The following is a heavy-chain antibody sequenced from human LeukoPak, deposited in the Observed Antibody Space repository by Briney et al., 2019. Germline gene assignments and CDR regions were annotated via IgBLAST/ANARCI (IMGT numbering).Heavy chain of an antibody. CDR2: IYSGGST. J-gene: IGHJ1*01. D-gene: IGHD3-22*01. V-gene: IGHV3-53*01. Sequence: GGSLRLSCAASGFTVSSNYMSWVRQAPGKGLEWVSVIYSGGSTYYADSVKGRFTISRDNSKNTLYLQMNSLRAEDTAVYYCAKDFHDSSGYYYAEYFQHWGQGTLVTVSS. CDR3: AKDFHDSSGYYYAEYFQH. CDR1: GFTVSSNY.